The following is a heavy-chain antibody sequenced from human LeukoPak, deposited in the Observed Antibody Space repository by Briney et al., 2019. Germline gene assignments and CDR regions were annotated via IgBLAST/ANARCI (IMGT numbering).Heavy chain of an antibody. CDR1: RFTVSSNY. J-gene: IGHJ4*02. CDR2: ISGSGGST. V-gene: IGHV3-23*01. D-gene: IGHD6-6*01. Sequence: PGGSLRLSCAASRFTVSSNYMSWVRQAPGKGMEWVSAISGSGGSTYYADSVKGRFTISRDNSKNTLYLQMNSLRAEDTAVYYCAKGSEYSSSPRTYYFDYWGQGTLVTVSS. CDR3: AKGSEYSSSPRTYYFDY.